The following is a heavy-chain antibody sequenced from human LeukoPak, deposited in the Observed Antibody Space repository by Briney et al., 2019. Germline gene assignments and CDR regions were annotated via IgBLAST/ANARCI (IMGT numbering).Heavy chain of an antibody. J-gene: IGHJ4*02. CDR1: GFTFSGSA. D-gene: IGHD2-8*02. V-gene: IGHV3-73*01. CDR2: IRSKANSYAT. CDR3: TGKFYPTGY. Sequence: PGGSLRLSCAASGFTFSGSAMHWVRQASGKGLEWVGRIRSKANSYATAYAASGKGRFTISRDDSKNTAYLQMNSLKTEDTAVYYCTGKFYPTGYWGQGTLVTVSS.